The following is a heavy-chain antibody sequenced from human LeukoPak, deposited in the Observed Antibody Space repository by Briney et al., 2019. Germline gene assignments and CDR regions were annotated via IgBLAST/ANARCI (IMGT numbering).Heavy chain of an antibody. V-gene: IGHV4-39*07. D-gene: IGHD2-2*01. Sequence: SETLSLTCTVSGGSISSSSYYWGWIRQPPGKGLEWIGSIHYTGSTYDNPSLKSRVTISVDTSKNHFSLTLTSVTAADTAVYYCARPITRTTTWLTFDYWGQGTPVTVSS. CDR2: IHYTGST. CDR1: GGSISSSSYY. J-gene: IGHJ4*02. CDR3: ARPITRTTTWLTFDY.